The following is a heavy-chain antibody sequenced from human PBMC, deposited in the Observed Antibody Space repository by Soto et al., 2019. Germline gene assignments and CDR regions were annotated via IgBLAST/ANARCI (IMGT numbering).Heavy chain of an antibody. CDR3: AAGPPPIVGATLDY. CDR2: IVVGSGNT. V-gene: IGHV1-58*01. D-gene: IGHD1-26*01. J-gene: IGHJ4*02. Sequence: VASVKVSCKASGFTFTSSAVQWVRQARGQRLEWIGWIVVGSGNTNYAQKFQERVTITRDMSTSTAYMELSSLRSEDTAVYYCAAGPPPIVGATLDYWGQGTLVTVSS. CDR1: GFTFTSSA.